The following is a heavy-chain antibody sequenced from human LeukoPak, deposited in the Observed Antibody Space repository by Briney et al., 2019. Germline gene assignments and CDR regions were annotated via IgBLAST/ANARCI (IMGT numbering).Heavy chain of an antibody. J-gene: IGHJ4*02. CDR2: INHSGST. CDR3: ARARQGSTWIAADYRVGFLDY. V-gene: IGHV4-34*01. Sequence: LSETLSLTCAVYGGSFSGYYWSWIRQPPGKGLEWIGEINHSGSTNYNPSLKSRVTISVDTSKNQFSLKLSSVTAADTAVYYCARARQGSTWIAADYRVGFLDYWGQGTLVTVSS. CDR1: GGSFSGYY. D-gene: IGHD6-13*01.